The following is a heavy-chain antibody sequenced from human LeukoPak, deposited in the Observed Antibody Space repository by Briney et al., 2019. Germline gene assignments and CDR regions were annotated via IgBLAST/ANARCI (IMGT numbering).Heavy chain of an antibody. CDR3: ARPRKYCSSTSCLMGAFDI. CDR1: GGTFSSYA. Sequence: GASVKVSCKASGGTFSSYAISWVRQAPGQGLEWMGGIIPIFGTANYAQKFQGRVTITTDESTSTAYMELSSLRSEDTAVYYCARPRKYCSSTSCLMGAFDIWGQGTMVTVSS. V-gene: IGHV1-69*05. D-gene: IGHD2-2*01. CDR2: IIPIFGTA. J-gene: IGHJ3*02.